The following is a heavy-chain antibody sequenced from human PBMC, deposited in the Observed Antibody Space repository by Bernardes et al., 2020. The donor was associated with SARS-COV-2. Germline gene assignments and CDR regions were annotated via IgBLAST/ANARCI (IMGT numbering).Heavy chain of an antibody. V-gene: IGHV4-34*01. CDR1: GGSFSRYY. J-gene: IGHJ6*03. Sequence: SETLSLTCGVFGGSFSRYYWTWIRQPPGKGLEWIGEINHSGTTNYNVSLNSRVTISIDTSKNQVSPKMRSLTAADTGVYYCARGRGSMDVWAKGTTVTVSS. D-gene: IGHD1-26*01. CDR2: INHSGTT. CDR3: ARGRGSMDV.